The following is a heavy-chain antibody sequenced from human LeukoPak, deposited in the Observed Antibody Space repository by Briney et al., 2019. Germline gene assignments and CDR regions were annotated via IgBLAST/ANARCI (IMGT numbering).Heavy chain of an antibody. Sequence: SVKVSCKASGGTFSSYAISWVRQAPGQGLEWMGRIIPILGIANYAQKFQGRVTITADKSTSTAYMELSSLRSEDTAVYYCASRGIYYYGMGVWGQGTTVTVSS. CDR3: ASRGIYYYGMGV. CDR1: GGTFSSYA. CDR2: IIPILGIA. V-gene: IGHV1-69*04. J-gene: IGHJ6*02.